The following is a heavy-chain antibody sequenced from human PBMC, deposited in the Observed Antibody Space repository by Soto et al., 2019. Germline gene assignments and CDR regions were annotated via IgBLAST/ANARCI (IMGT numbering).Heavy chain of an antibody. V-gene: IGHV3-7*05. Sequence: HPGGSLRLSCAASGFTFSSYWMSWVRQAPGKGLEWVANLDQDGSEKYYVDSVKGRFTITRDNAKNSLYLQMNSLRAEDTAVYYCARDNKAAGSVFDYWGQGTLVTGSA. CDR2: LDQDGSEK. CDR1: GFTFSSYW. D-gene: IGHD6-13*01. CDR3: ARDNKAAGSVFDY. J-gene: IGHJ4*02.